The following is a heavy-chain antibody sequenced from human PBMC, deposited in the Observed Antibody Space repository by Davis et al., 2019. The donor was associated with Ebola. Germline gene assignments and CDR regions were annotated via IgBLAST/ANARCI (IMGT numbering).Heavy chain of an antibody. CDR1: GFTFGAYA. J-gene: IGHJ6*04. D-gene: IGHD5-12*01. CDR3: AKDKGSGYYNEANMNNFYYYYAMDV. Sequence: GGSLRLSCEASGFTFGAYAMHWVRQPPGQGLEWVASISWHTVKTGYSDSVKGRFTISRDNAKKSLYLEMNNVKLEDAASYYCAKDKGSGYYNEANMNNFYYYYAMDVWGKGTTVTVSS. CDR2: ISWHTVKT. V-gene: IGHV3-9*01.